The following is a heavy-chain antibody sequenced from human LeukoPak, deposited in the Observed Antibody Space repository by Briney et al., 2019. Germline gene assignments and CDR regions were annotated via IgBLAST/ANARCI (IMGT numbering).Heavy chain of an antibody. CDR1: GGSISSSSYY. J-gene: IGHJ6*02. CDR2: IYYSGST. CDR3: ASPSIVGARKQVSSYYYGMDV. D-gene: IGHD1-26*01. Sequence: SETLSLTCTVSGGSISSSSYYWGWIRQPPGKGLEWIGSIYYSGSTYYNPSLKSRVTISVDTSKNQFSLKLSSVTAADTAVYYCASPSIVGARKQVSSYYYGMDVWGQGTTVTVSS. V-gene: IGHV4-39*01.